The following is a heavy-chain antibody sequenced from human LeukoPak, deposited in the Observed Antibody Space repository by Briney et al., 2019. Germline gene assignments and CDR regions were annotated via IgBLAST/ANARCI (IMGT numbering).Heavy chain of an antibody. D-gene: IGHD1-26*01. Sequence: GGSLRISCAASGFTVSTNYLSWVRQAPGKGLEWVSAISVSGGSTYYADSVKGRFTISRDNSKNTLSLQMNSLRAEDTAVYYRAKRSDSGRYSAIDSWGQGTLVTVSS. V-gene: IGHV3-23*01. J-gene: IGHJ4*02. CDR1: GFTVSTNY. CDR2: ISVSGGST. CDR3: AKRSDSGRYSAIDS.